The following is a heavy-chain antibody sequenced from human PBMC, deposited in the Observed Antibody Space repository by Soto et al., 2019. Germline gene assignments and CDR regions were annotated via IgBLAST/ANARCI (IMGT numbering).Heavy chain of an antibody. CDR3: ARALPNPYYDILTAPHQKHAFDN. Sequence: SVKVSCKASGGTFSSYAISWVRQAPGQGLEWMGGIIPIFGTANYAQKFQGRVTITADESTSTGYMELSSLRSEDTAVYYRARALPNPYYDILTAPHQKHAFDNWGQGTMVSVSS. V-gene: IGHV1-69*13. CDR2: IIPIFGTA. J-gene: IGHJ3*02. CDR1: GGTFSSYA. D-gene: IGHD3-9*01.